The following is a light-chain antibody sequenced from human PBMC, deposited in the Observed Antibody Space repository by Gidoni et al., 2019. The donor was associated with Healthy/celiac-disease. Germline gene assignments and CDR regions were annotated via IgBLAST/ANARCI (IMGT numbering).Light chain of an antibody. V-gene: IGKV1-39*01. J-gene: IGKJ4*01. CDR2: AAS. CDR3: QQSYSTPLT. CDR1: QSIRSY. Sequence: DSQMTQSPSSLSASVGDRVTITCRASQSIRSYLNWYQQKPGKAPKLLIYAASSLQSGVPSRFSGSGPGTDFTLTISSLQPEDFATYYCQQSYSTPLTFXGXTKVEIK.